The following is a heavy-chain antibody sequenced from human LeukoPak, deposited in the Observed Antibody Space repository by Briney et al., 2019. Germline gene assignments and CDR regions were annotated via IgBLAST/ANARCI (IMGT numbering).Heavy chain of an antibody. CDR1: GFTFSNYW. V-gene: IGHV3-7*05. CDR2: IKPDGSVK. Sequence: PGGSLRLSCLASGFTFSNYWMTWVRQAPGKRREWVANIKPDGSVKHFVDSVRGRFTISRDNAKDSLYLQMNSLRAEDTAVYYCVRGTSGTVVRGVAWAWFDPWGQGTLVTVSS. CDR3: VRGTSGTVVRGVAWAWFDP. J-gene: IGHJ5*02. D-gene: IGHD3-10*01.